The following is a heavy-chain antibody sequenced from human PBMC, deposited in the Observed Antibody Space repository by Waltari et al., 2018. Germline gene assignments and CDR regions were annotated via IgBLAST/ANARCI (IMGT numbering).Heavy chain of an antibody. J-gene: IGHJ6*03. Sequence: QVQLVESGGGVVQPGRSLRLSCAASGFTFSSYAMHWVRQAPGKGLEWVAVISYDGSNKYYADSVKGRFTISRDNSKNTLYLQMNSLRAEDTAVYYCARNELRDKEVGGSYYYYYYMDVWGKGTTVTVSS. V-gene: IGHV3-30-3*01. CDR2: ISYDGSNK. CDR3: ARNELRDKEVGGSYYYYYYMDV. D-gene: IGHD2-15*01. CDR1: GFTFSSYA.